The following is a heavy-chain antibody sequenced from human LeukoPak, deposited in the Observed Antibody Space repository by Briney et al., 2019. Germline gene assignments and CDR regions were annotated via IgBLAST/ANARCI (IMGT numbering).Heavy chain of an antibody. CDR2: IIPIFGTA. D-gene: IGHD1-1*01. V-gene: IGHV1-69*13. J-gene: IGHJ4*02. CDR3: ARDDRGFTTGTSDY. Sequence: GASVKVSCKASGGTLSSYAISWVRQAPGQGLEWMGGIIPIFGTANYAQKFQGRVTITADESTSTAYMELSSLRSEDTAVYYCARDDRGFTTGTSDYWGQGTLVTVSS. CDR1: GGTLSSYA.